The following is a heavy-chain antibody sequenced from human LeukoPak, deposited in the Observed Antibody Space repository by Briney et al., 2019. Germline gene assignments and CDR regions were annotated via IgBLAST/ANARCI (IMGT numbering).Heavy chain of an antibody. Sequence: GGSLRLSCAASGFTFSSYWTSWVRQAPGKGLEWVANIKQDGSEKYYVDSVKGRFTISRDNAKNSLYLQMNSLRAEDTAVYFCAKDSSSSWFGGDSKWGQGTLVTVSS. J-gene: IGHJ4*02. V-gene: IGHV3-7*01. CDR1: GFTFSSYW. D-gene: IGHD6-13*01. CDR3: AKDSSSSWFGGDSK. CDR2: IKQDGSEK.